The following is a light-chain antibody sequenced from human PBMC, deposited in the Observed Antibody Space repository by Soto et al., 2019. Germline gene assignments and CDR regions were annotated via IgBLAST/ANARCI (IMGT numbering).Light chain of an antibody. V-gene: IGLV2-11*01. CDR1: SRDVGSYNY. J-gene: IGLJ1*01. Sequence: QSALTQPRSVPGSPGQSVTISCTGTSRDVGSYNYVSWYQQHPGKAPKVIIREVTKWPSGVPDRFSGSKSGNTASLSISGLQAQDEADYYCCSYAGSYTWVFGSGPKGTV. CDR2: EVT. CDR3: CSYAGSYTWV.